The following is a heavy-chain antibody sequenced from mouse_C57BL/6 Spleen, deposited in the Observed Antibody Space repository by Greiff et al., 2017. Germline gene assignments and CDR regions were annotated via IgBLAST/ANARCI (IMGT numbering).Heavy chain of an antibody. CDR2: IYPGSGST. Sequence: QVQLQQPGAELVKPGASVKMSCKASGYTFTSYWITWVKQRPGQGLEWIGDIYPGSGSTNYNEKFKSKATLTVDTSSSTAYMQLSSLTSEDSAVYYCANKCYYGSSDYYAMDYWGQGTSVTVSS. D-gene: IGHD1-1*01. CDR3: ANKCYYGSSDYYAMDY. V-gene: IGHV1-55*01. J-gene: IGHJ4*01. CDR1: GYTFTSYW.